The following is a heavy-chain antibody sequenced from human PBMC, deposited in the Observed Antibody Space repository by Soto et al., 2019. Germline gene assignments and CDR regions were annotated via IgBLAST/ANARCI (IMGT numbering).Heavy chain of an antibody. CDR2: ISYDGSNK. D-gene: IGHD6-13*01. J-gene: IGHJ5*02. CDR3: ARLGKDPFDP. CDR1: GFTFSSYA. Sequence: PGESLKISCAASGFTFSSYAMHWVRQAPGKGLEWVAVISYDGSNKYYADSVKGRFTISRDNSKNTLYLQMNSLRAEDTAVYYCARLGKDPFDPWGQGTLVTVSS. V-gene: IGHV3-30-3*01.